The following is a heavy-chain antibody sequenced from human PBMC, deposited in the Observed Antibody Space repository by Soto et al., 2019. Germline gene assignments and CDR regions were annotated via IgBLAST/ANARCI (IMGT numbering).Heavy chain of an antibody. D-gene: IGHD3-9*01. CDR3: AQTILSNAFDL. J-gene: IGHJ3*01. Sequence: QITLKESGPTLVKPTQTLTLTCTFSGFSLSTNGVGVGWIRQPPGEALEWLALIFWDDDKRYSPSLKSRLTTTKDTSKNQVVLTMTNMDPVDTATYYCAQTILSNAFDLWGQGTMVTVSS. V-gene: IGHV2-5*02. CDR1: GFSLSTNGVG. CDR2: IFWDDDK.